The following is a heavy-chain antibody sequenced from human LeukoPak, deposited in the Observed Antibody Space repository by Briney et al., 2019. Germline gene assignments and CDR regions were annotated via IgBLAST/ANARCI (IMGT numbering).Heavy chain of an antibody. CDR3: ARDRGYCSSGSCYGLYFDS. CDR2: ISSSSGYI. CDR1: GFTFSSYS. Sequence: SGGSLRLSCAASGFTFSSYSMNWVRQAPGKGLEWVASISSSSGYIFYADSVKGRFTVSRDNAKDSLYLKISNLRAEDTALYYCARDRGYCSSGSCYGLYFDSWGQGTLVTVSS. J-gene: IGHJ4*02. D-gene: IGHD2-15*01. V-gene: IGHV3-21*01.